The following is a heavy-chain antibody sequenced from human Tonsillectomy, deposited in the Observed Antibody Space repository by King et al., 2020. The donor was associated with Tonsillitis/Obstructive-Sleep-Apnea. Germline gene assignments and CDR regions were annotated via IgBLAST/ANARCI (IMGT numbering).Heavy chain of an antibody. J-gene: IGHJ3*02. CDR3: ARDIGCSSTSCSWNDAFDI. Sequence: VQLVESGGGVVRPGGSLRLSCAASGFIFDDYDMTWVRQAPGKGLEWVSGINWSGGSTGYGDSVKGRFTISRDNAKNSLYLQMNSLRAEDTALYYCARDIGCSSTSCSWNDAFDIWGQGTMVTVSS. D-gene: IGHD2-2*01. CDR1: GFIFDDYD. CDR2: INWSGGST. V-gene: IGHV3-20*04.